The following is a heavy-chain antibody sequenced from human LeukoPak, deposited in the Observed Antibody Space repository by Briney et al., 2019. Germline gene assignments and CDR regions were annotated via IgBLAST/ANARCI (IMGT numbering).Heavy chain of an antibody. Sequence: GSLRLSCAASGFTFDDYGMSWIRQPPGKGLEWIGYIYYSGSTNYNPSLKSRVTISVDTSKNQFSLKLSSVTAADTAVYYCARDRPRYCSSTSCYSAFDIWGQGTMVTVSS. J-gene: IGHJ3*02. V-gene: IGHV4-59*01. D-gene: IGHD2-2*01. CDR1: GFTFDDYG. CDR2: IYYSGST. CDR3: ARDRPRYCSSTSCYSAFDI.